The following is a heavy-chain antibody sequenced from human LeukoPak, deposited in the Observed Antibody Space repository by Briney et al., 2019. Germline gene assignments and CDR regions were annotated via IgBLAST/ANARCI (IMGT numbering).Heavy chain of an antibody. CDR2: ISGSGGSI. D-gene: IGHD6-6*01. CDR3: AKDAGPQQLVFFDS. CDR1: GFTFSNFG. V-gene: IGHV3-23*01. Sequence: GGSLRLSCAASGFTFSNFGMAWVRQAPGQGLEWVSTISGSGGSIYQADSMKGRFTISRDNSRSTLYLRMNNLRAEDTAVYYCAKDAGPQQLVFFDSWGQGTLVTVSS. J-gene: IGHJ4*02.